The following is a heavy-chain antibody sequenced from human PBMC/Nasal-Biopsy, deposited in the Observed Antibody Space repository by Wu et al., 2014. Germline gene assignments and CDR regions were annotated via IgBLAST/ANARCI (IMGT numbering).Heavy chain of an antibody. Sequence: RLSCAAPGITFGRYWMHWVRQAPGKGLVWVSYINSDGSGTNYADSVKGRFTISRDNSKDTLFLQMDSLRAEDTALYYCARDLRWVMDHWGQGTQVTVSS. J-gene: IGHJ4*02. D-gene: IGHD5-24*01. CDR2: INSDGSGT. V-gene: IGHV3-74*01. CDR3: ARDLRWVMDH. CDR1: GITFGRYW.